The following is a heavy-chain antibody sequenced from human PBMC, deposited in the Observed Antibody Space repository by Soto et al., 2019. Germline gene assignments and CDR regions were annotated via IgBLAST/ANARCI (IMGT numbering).Heavy chain of an antibody. CDR3: ARDRAVAGTRYYYYGMDV. J-gene: IGHJ6*02. CDR2: IIPIFGTA. CDR1: GGTFSSYA. D-gene: IGHD6-19*01. V-gene: IGHV1-69*06. Sequence: ASVKVSCKASGGTFSSYAISWVRQAPGQGLEWMGGIIPIFGTANYAQKFQGRVRITADKSTSTAYMELSSLRSEDTAVYYCARDRAVAGTRYYYYGMDVWGQGTTVTVSS.